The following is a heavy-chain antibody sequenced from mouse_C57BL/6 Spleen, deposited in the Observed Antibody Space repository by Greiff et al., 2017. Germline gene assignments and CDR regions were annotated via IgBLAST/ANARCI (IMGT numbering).Heavy chain of an antibody. J-gene: IGHJ3*01. V-gene: IGHV1-42*01. D-gene: IGHD4-1*01. CDR3: APNWEGFAY. CDR2: INPSTGGT. Sequence: VQLQQSGPELVKPGASVKISCKASGYSFTGYYMNWVTQSPEKSLEWIGGINPSTGGTTYNQKFKAKATLTVDKSSSTAYMQLKSLTSEDSAVYYCAPNWEGFAYWGQGTLVTVSA. CDR1: GYSFTGYY.